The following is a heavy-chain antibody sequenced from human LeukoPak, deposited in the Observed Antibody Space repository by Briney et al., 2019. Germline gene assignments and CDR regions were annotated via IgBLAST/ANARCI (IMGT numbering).Heavy chain of an antibody. V-gene: IGHV3-23*01. CDR2: ITSGVGIT. CDR3: ACRGYSYGRFDY. J-gene: IGHJ4*02. D-gene: IGHD5-18*01. CDR1: GFTFSNYG. Sequence: GGSLRLSCAASGFTFSNYGMNWVRQAPGKGLEWVSIITSGVGITYYADSVKGWFTISRDNSRNTLYLQMNSLRAEDTAVYYCACRGYSYGRFDYWGQGTLVTVSS.